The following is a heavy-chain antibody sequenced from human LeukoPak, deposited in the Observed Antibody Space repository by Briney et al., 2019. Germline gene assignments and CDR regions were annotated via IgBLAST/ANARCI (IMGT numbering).Heavy chain of an antibody. CDR2: VNHGGTT. D-gene: IGHD4-17*01. J-gene: IGHJ4*02. V-gene: IGHV4-34*01. Sequence: SETLSLTCAVYGASLNGHYWSWIRQPPGRGLEWIGEVNHGGTTNYNPSLKSRVIISADTSKNQFSLKLNSVTAADTAVYYCARVVYGDSSKDFDYWGQGTLVTVSS. CDR3: ARVVYGDSSKDFDY. CDR1: GASLNGHY.